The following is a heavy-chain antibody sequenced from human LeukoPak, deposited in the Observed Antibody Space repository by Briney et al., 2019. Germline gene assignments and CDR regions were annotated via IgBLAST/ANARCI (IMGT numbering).Heavy chain of an antibody. CDR2: ISSSGDNR. J-gene: IGHJ4*02. Sequence: QPGGSLRLSCAASGFTFSRCPMSWVRQAPGKGLEWVSAISSSGDNRHYADSVKGRFTISRDNSKNTLYLQMTSLRADDTAVYYCARAQDDTQSDLVDRSWDHWGQGTLVTVSS. V-gene: IGHV3-23*01. CDR3: ARAQDDTQSDLVDRSWDH. D-gene: IGHD3-9*01. CDR1: GFTFSRCP.